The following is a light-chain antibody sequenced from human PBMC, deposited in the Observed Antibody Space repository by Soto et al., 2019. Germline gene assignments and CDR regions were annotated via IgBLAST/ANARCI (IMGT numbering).Light chain of an antibody. J-gene: IGKJ2*01. CDR2: GAS. V-gene: IGKV3-20*01. Sequence: EIVLTQSPGTLSLSPGERATLSGRASQSVSSSFIAWYQHKPGQAPRLVIYGASSRATGIPDRFSGSGSGTDFTPTISRLEPEDFAVYFCQQYGSSPPHTFGQGTKVDI. CDR1: QSVSSSF. CDR3: QQYGSSPPHT.